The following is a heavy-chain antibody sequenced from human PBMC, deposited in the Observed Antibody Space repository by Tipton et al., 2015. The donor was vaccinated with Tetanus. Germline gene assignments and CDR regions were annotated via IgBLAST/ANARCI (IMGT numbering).Heavy chain of an antibody. D-gene: IGHD2-15*01. J-gene: IGHJ4*02. CDR2: IRTKTNTYAT. Sequence: VQLVQSGGGLVQPGGSLKLSCAASGFTFSGSAMHWVRQASGKGLEWVGRIRTKTNTYATEYAASVKGRCTISRDDSQNTAYLQMNSLVAEDTAMYYCARVPGAGVGYCSGGNCHYFDYWGQGTLVTVSS. CDR1: GFTFSGSA. CDR3: ARVPGAGVGYCSGGNCHYFDY. V-gene: IGHV3-73*01.